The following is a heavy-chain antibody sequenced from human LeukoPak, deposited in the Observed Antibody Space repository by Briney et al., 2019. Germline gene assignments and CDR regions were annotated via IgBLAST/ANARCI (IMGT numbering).Heavy chain of an antibody. J-gene: IGHJ4*02. CDR3: ARASSGGFDY. V-gene: IGHV3-23*01. CDR1: GFTFSNYA. D-gene: IGHD3-10*01. Sequence: GGSLRLSCAASGFTFSNYAMSWVRQAPGKGLEWVSAITGGGGVTYYADSVKGRFTISRDNAKNSLYLQMNSLRAEDTAVYYCARASSGGFDYWGQGTLVTVSS. CDR2: ITGGGGVT.